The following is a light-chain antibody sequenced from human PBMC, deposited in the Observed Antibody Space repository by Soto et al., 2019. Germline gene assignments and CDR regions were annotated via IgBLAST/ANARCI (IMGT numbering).Light chain of an antibody. Sequence: IVLTQSHATLSLSPGERATLSCRASQSVTDNYLAWYQQKPGQPPRLVISGASSRTSGIPDRFSASGSGTDFTLTISRLEPEDFAVYYCQQYSRAPLTFGQGTKVDIK. J-gene: IGKJ1*01. CDR2: GAS. CDR3: QQYSRAPLT. V-gene: IGKV3-20*01. CDR1: QSVTDNY.